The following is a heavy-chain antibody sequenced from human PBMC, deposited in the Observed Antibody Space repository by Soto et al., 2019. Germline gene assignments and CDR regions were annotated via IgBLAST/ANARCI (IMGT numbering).Heavy chain of an antibody. CDR2: ISAYNGNT. CDR1: GYTFTSYG. V-gene: IGHV1-18*01. D-gene: IGHD3-22*01. J-gene: IGHJ5*02. CDR3: ARVKGSGYHNWFDP. Sequence: ASVKVSCKASGYTFTSYGISWVRQAPGQGLEWMGWISAYNGNTNYAQKLQGRVTMTTDTSTSTAYMELRSLRSDDPAVYYCARVKGSGYHNWFDPWGQGTLVTVSS.